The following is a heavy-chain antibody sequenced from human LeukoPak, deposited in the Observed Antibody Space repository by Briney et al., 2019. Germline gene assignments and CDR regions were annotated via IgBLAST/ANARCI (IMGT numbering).Heavy chain of an antibody. CDR1: GFTFSSHA. CDR2: ISYDGSNK. V-gene: IGHV3-30-3*01. J-gene: IGHJ4*02. Sequence: GGSLRLSCAASGFTFSSHAMHWVRQAPGKGLEWVAIISYDGSNKYYADSVKGRFIISRDNSKNTLYLQMNSLRAEDTAVYYCARGRGTQLWLLVDYWGQGTLVTVSS. D-gene: IGHD5-18*01. CDR3: ARGRGTQLWLLVDY.